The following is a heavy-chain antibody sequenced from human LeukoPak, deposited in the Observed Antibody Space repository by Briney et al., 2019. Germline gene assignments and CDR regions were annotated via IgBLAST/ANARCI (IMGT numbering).Heavy chain of an antibody. CDR2: IYYSGST. V-gene: IGHV4-59*08. D-gene: IGHD3-10*01. CDR1: GDSITSFY. Sequence: SETLSLTCTVSGDSITSFYWTWIRQHPGKGLEWIGYIYYSGSTNYNPSLRSRVTISIDTSRNQFSLKLSSVTAADTAVYYCARHRGGSSGFDYWGQGTLVTVSS. CDR3: ARHRGGSSGFDY. J-gene: IGHJ4*02.